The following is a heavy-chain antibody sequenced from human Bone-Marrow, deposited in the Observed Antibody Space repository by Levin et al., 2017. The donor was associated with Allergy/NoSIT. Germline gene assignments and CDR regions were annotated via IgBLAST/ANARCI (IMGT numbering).Heavy chain of an antibody. CDR1: GGSISSYY. J-gene: IGHJ6*03. CDR3: ARVRRPYGTLVYYYYMDV. V-gene: IGHV4-59*01. CDR2: IYYSGST. D-gene: IGHD3-10*01. Sequence: SQTLSLTCTVSGGSISSYYWSWLRPPPGKGLEWIGYIYYSGSTNYNPSLKSRVTISVDTSKNQFSLKLSSVTAADTAVYYCARVRRPYGTLVYYYYMDVWGKGTTVTVSS.